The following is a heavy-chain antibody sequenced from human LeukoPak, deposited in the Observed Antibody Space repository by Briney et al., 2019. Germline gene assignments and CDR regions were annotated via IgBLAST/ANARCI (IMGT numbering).Heavy chain of an antibody. V-gene: IGHV3-21*01. J-gene: IGHJ6*02. Sequence: GGSLRLSCAASGFTFSSYSMNWVRQAPRKGLEWVSSISSSSSYIYYADSVKGRFTISRGNAKNSLYLQMNSLRAEDTAVYYCAREKNQWLVARWDYYYYGMDVWGQGTTVTVSS. CDR1: GFTFSSYS. CDR3: AREKNQWLVARWDYYYYGMDV. CDR2: ISSSSSYI. D-gene: IGHD6-19*01.